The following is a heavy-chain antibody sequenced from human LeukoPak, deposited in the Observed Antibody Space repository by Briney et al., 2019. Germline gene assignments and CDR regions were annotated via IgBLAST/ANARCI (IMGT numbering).Heavy chain of an antibody. CDR2: INSSSDYI. J-gene: IGHJ6*02. CDR3: ARVGYCSGGSCYYYYSGMDV. Sequence: GGSLRLSCAASGFTFSSYSMNWVRQAPGKGLEWVSSINSSSDYIYYADSVKGRFSISRDNAKNSLYLQMNSLRAEDTAVYYCARVGYCSGGSCYYYYSGMDVWGQGTTVTVSS. CDR1: GFTFSSYS. V-gene: IGHV3-21*01. D-gene: IGHD2-15*01.